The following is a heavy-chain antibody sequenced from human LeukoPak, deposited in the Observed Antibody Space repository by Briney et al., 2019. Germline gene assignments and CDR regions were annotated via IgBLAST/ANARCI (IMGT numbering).Heavy chain of an antibody. D-gene: IGHD3-22*01. CDR1: GGSISSYY. Sequence: SETLSLTCTVSGGSISSYYWSWIRQPAGKGLEWIGLIHTSGSTNYNPSLKSRVTMSGDTSKNQFSLKLSSVTAADTAVYYCARDRYYYDSSGSQFDYWGQGTLVTVSS. CDR2: IHTSGST. V-gene: IGHV4-4*07. CDR3: ARDRYYYDSSGSQFDY. J-gene: IGHJ4*02.